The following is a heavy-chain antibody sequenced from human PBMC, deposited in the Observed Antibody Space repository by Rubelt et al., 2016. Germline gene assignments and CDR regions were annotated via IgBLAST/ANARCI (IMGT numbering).Heavy chain of an antibody. J-gene: IGHJ4*02. CDR1: GGSISSDNYH. D-gene: IGHD4-17*01. CDR3: ARHAFIVTTGSFWDY. V-gene: IGHV4-39*01. Sequence: QVHLQESGPGLVQPSETLSLTCLVSGGSISSDNYHWGWIRQPPGKGLEWIGSMSYSGSAYYNPSLKSRVTISVDTSKNQFSLSLNSVTAADTAVYYCARHAFIVTTGSFWDYWGQGALLTVSS. CDR2: MSYSGSA.